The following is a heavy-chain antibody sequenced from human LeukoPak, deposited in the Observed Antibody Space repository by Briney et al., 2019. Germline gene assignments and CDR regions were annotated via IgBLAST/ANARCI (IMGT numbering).Heavy chain of an antibody. D-gene: IGHD6-6*01. V-gene: IGHV3-23*01. Sequence: PGGSLRLSCAASGFTFSSYGLSWVRQAPGKGLEWVSAITGSGGSTFYADSVKGRFTISRDNSKNALYLQMNSLRVEDTAVYYCARGLGKGSSDYWGQGTLVTVSS. CDR1: GFTFSSYG. CDR3: ARGLGKGSSDY. CDR2: ITGSGGST. J-gene: IGHJ4*02.